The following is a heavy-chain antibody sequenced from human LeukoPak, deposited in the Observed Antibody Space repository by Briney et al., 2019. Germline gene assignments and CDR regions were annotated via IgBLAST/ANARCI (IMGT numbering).Heavy chain of an antibody. CDR2: ISSSSSYI. V-gene: IGHV3-21*01. Sequence: GGSLRLSCAASGFTFSSYSMNWVRQAPGKGLEWVSSISSSSSYIYYADSVKGRFTISRDNAKNPLYLQMNSLRAEDTAVYCCARDSLRTGGTDYWGQGTLVTVSS. CDR3: ARDSLRTGGTDY. CDR1: GFTFSSYS. D-gene: IGHD4-23*01. J-gene: IGHJ4*02.